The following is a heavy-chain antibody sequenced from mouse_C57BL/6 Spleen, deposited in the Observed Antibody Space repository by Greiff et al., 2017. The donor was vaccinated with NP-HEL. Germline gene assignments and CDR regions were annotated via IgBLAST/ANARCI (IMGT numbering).Heavy chain of an antibody. D-gene: IGHD4-1*01. V-gene: IGHV5-16*01. CDR1: GFTFSDYY. J-gene: IGHJ2*01. CDR3: ARDETGVFDY. CDR2: INYDGSST. Sequence: EVKLVESEGGLVQPGSSMKLSCTASGFTFSDYYMAWVRQVPEKGLEWVANINYDGSSTYYLDSLKSRFIISRDNAKNILYLQMSSLKSEDTATYYCARDETGVFDYWGQGTTLTVSS.